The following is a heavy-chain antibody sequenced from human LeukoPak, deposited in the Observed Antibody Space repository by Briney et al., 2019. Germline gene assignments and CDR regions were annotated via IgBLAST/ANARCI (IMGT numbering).Heavy chain of an antibody. CDR1: GFTFTKYA. V-gene: IGHV3-23*01. CDR2: ISSSGDKT. J-gene: IGHJ4*02. CDR3: AKGLEPATDVKQTFDF. Sequence: GGSLRLSCGASGFTFTKYAMSWVRQGPGKGLEWVSAISSSGDKTHYVDSVKGRFTISRDNSRNTVHLQMNSLRVEDAALYYCAKGLEPATDVKQTFDFWGQGALVTVSS. D-gene: IGHD1-26*01.